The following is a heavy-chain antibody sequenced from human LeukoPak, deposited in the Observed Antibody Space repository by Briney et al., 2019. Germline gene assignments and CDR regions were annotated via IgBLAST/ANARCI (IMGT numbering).Heavy chain of an antibody. CDR3: ARDYSGEWEQLTGWWFDP. D-gene: IGHD1-26*01. CDR2: INPNSGGT. Sequence: ASVKVSCKASGYTFTCYYMHWVRQAPGQGLEWMGWINPNSGGTNYAQKFQGRVTMTRDTSISTAYMELSRLRSDDTAVYYCARDYSGEWEQLTGWWFDPWGQGTLVIVSS. J-gene: IGHJ5*02. CDR1: GYTFTCYY. V-gene: IGHV1-2*02.